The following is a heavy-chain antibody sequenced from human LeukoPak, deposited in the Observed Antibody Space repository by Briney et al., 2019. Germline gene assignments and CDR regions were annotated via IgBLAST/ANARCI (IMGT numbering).Heavy chain of an antibody. Sequence: PSETLSLTCTVSGGSISSGYYYWSWIRQPPGKGLEWIGCIYHSGSTYYNPSLKSRVTISVDRSKNHFSLKLSSVTAADTAVYYCARWLVYDTSGDDYWGQGTLVTVSS. CDR2: IYHSGST. J-gene: IGHJ4*02. CDR1: GGSISSGYYY. CDR3: ARWLVYDTSGDDY. D-gene: IGHD3-22*01. V-gene: IGHV4-30-2*01.